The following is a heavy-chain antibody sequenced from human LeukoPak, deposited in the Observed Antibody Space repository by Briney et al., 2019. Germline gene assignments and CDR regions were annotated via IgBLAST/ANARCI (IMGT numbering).Heavy chain of an antibody. CDR1: GFTFSNYG. CDR3: AKRDRTVTHAFDI. Sequence: GGSLRPSCAASGFTFSNYGMSWVRQAPGKGLEWVSAISGSGGTTYYADSVKGRFTISRDNSENTLYLQMNSLRAEDTAVYYCAKRDRTVTHAFDIWGQGTMVTVSS. D-gene: IGHD4-17*01. CDR2: ISGSGGTT. V-gene: IGHV3-23*01. J-gene: IGHJ3*02.